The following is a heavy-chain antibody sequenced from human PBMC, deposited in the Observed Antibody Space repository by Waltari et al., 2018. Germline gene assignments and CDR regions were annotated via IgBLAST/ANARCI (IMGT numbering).Heavy chain of an antibody. Sequence: QVQLQQWGAGLLKPSETLSLTCAVVGGSFSGYYWSWIRQPPGKGLEWIGEINYSGSTNYNPSLKSRVTISVDTSKNQFSLKLSSVTAADTAVYYCARVGYCSSTSCPDYWGQGTLVTVSS. V-gene: IGHV4-34*01. J-gene: IGHJ4*02. D-gene: IGHD2-2*01. CDR2: INYSGST. CDR3: ARVGYCSSTSCPDY. CDR1: GGSFSGYY.